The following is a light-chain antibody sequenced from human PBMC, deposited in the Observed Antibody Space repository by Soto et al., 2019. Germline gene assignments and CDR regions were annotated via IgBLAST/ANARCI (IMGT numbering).Light chain of an antibody. CDR2: DAS. V-gene: IGKV1-5*01. Sequence: DVQMTQSPSTLSASVGDRVSITCPASQSVGNSLAWYQQRQGKAPKIMIFDASTLESGVPSKFSGSGSDTEFTFTISSLQTDDSATYYCQQYNTYGLTFGGGTKVDIK. CDR1: QSVGNS. J-gene: IGKJ4*02. CDR3: QQYNTYGLT.